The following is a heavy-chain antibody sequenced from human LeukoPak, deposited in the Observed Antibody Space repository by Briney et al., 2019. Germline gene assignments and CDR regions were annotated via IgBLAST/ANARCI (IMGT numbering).Heavy chain of an antibody. D-gene: IGHD3-16*02. CDR3: ARIVGY. Sequence: PGGSLRLSCAASGFTFSSYSMNWVRQAPGKGLEWVSYISSSRSTIYYADSVKGRFTISRDNAKNSLYLQMNSLRAEDTAGYYCARIVGYWGQGTLVTVSS. CDR2: ISSSRSTI. CDR1: GFTFSSYS. J-gene: IGHJ4*02. V-gene: IGHV3-48*04.